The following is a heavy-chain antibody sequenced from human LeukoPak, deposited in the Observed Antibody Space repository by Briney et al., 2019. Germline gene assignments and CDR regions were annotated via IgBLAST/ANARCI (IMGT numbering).Heavy chain of an antibody. J-gene: IGHJ4*02. Sequence: GASLKISCKGSGSSFTSYWIGWVRQLPGKGLEWMGIIYPGDSDTRYSPSFQGQVTISADKSISTAYLQWSSLKASDTAMYYCARGGRVRYFDWFFDYWGQGTLVTVSS. V-gene: IGHV5-51*01. CDR1: GSSFTSYW. CDR2: IYPGDSDT. D-gene: IGHD3-9*01. CDR3: ARGGRVRYFDWFFDY.